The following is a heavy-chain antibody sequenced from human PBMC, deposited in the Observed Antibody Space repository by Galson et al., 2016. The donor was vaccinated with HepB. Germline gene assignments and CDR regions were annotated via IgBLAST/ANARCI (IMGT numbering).Heavy chain of an antibody. V-gene: IGHV3-7*01. CDR1: GFTFSTYA. J-gene: IGHJ4*02. D-gene: IGHD2-2*01. CDR2: IKQDGSEM. CDR3: ARVYCSSTSCQPGAY. Sequence: SLRLSCAASGFTFSTYALSWVRQAPGKGLEWVANIKQDGSEMYYVDSVKGRFTISRDNAKNSLYLQMNSLRAENTAVYYCARVYCSSTSCQPGAYWGQGTLVTVSS.